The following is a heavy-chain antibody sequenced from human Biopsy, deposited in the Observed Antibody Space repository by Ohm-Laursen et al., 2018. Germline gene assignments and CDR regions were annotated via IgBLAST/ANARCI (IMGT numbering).Heavy chain of an antibody. CDR1: GGSVSSNVHY. CDR3: ARHPTGFWFDP. J-gene: IGHJ5*02. Sequence: SDTLSLTCTVSGGSVSSNVHYWAWIRQPPGKGLECIGTVFHSGITFYNPSLKSRVTISIDTSKNQFSLNLSSVTAADTAVYYCARHPTGFWFDPWGQGTLVTVPS. CDR2: VFHSGIT. V-gene: IGHV4-39*01.